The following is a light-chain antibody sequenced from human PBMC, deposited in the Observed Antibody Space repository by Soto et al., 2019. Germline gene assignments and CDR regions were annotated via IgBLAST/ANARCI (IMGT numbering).Light chain of an antibody. Sequence: QSALSQPASVSWSPGQSITISCTGTSSDVGGYNYVSWYQQHPGKAPKLMIYEVSNRPSGVSNRFSGSKSGNTASLTISGLQAEDEADYYCSSYTSSSTHYHVFGTGTKVTVL. J-gene: IGLJ1*01. CDR3: SSYTSSSTHYHV. V-gene: IGLV2-14*01. CDR1: SSDVGGYNY. CDR2: EVS.